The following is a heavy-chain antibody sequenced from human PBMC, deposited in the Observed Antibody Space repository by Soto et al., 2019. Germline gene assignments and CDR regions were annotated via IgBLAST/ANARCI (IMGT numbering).Heavy chain of an antibody. D-gene: IGHD3-10*01. CDR1: GGSISSYY. V-gene: IGHV4-59*01. CDR2: IYYSGST. Sequence: QVQLPESGPGLVKPSETLSLTCTVSGGSISSYYCSWIRQPPGKGLEWIGYIYYSGSTNYNPSLKSRVTISVDTSKKQFSLKLSSVTDADTAVYYCAIVRGPLHDAFDIWGQGTMVTVSS. CDR3: AIVRGPLHDAFDI. J-gene: IGHJ3*02.